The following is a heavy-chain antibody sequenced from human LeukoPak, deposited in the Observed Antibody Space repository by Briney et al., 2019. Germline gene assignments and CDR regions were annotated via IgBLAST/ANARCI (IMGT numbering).Heavy chain of an antibody. V-gene: IGHV1-69*01. Sequence: SVKVSCKASGGTFSSSTISWVRQAPGQGLEWMGGITPIFGTPNYAQKFQGRVTITADESTSTAYMELSSLRSEDTAVYYCARGSYYDSEIDYWGQGTLVTVSS. CDR1: GGTFSSST. CDR3: ARGSYYDSEIDY. J-gene: IGHJ4*02. D-gene: IGHD3-22*01. CDR2: ITPIFGTP.